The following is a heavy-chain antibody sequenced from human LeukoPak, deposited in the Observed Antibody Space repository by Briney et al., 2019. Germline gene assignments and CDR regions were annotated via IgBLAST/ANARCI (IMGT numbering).Heavy chain of an antibody. J-gene: IGHJ4*02. CDR3: TRQDCSGGACSYVDY. CDR2: ITTKPTSYTT. CDR1: GFDFSGFY. D-gene: IGHD2-15*01. Sequence: GGSLRLSCAASGFDFSGFYMHWVRQTSERGLEWVGLITTKPTSYTTEYAASVKGRFTISRDDSKNTAYLQMNSLKAEDTAVYYCTRQDCSGGACSYVDYWGQGTLVTVSS. V-gene: IGHV3-73*01.